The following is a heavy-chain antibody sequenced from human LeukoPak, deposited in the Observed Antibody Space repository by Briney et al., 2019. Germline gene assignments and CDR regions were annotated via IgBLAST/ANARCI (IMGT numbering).Heavy chain of an antibody. CDR2: IDRSGDLI. J-gene: IGHJ4*02. CDR3: ARDAQYSYGFDGFMLQDY. Sequence: GGSLRLSCAASGFTFRDFYMSWVRQAPGRGLEWLSFIDRSGDLIYYADSVKGRFTTSRDNAKNSLYLQMNSLRAEDTAVYYCARDAQYSYGFDGFMLQDYWGQGTLVTVSS. V-gene: IGHV3-11*01. CDR1: GFTFRDFY. D-gene: IGHD5-18*01.